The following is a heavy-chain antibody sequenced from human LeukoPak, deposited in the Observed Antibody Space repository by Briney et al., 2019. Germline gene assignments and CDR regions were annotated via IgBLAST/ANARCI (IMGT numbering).Heavy chain of an antibody. CDR2: ISTSSSYI. J-gene: IGHJ4*02. CDR3: ARDSPGIAVAGTTETYYFDY. D-gene: IGHD6-19*01. Sequence: PGGSLRLSCAASGFTFSSYSMNWVRQAPGKGLEWVSFISTSSSYIYYADSVKGRFTISRDNAKNSLYLQMNSLRAEDTAVYYCARDSPGIAVAGTTETYYFDYWGQGTLVTVSS. V-gene: IGHV3-21*01. CDR1: GFTFSSYS.